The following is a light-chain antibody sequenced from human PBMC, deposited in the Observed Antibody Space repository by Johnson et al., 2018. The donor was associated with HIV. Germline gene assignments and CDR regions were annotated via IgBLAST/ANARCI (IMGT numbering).Light chain of an antibody. CDR3: GSWDSSLSAGGV. CDR1: SSNIGNNY. J-gene: IGLJ1*01. V-gene: IGLV1-51*01. CDR2: DNN. Sequence: QPVLTQPPSVSAAPGQKVTISCSGSSSNIGNNYVSWYQQLPGTAPKLLIYDNNKRPSGIPDRFSGSKSGTSATLGITGLQTGDEADYYCGSWDSSLSAGGVFTSVTKVTVL.